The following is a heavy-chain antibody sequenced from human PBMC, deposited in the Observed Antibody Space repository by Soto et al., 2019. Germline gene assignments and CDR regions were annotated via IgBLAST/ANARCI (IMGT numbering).Heavy chain of an antibody. J-gene: IGHJ4*02. CDR2: ILYDGNNK. D-gene: IGHD1-7*01. CDR1: GFTYSTYT. Sequence: QVQLVESGGGVVQPGRSLRLSCAASGFTYSTYTMHWVRQAPGKGLEWVAGILYDGNNKFYADSVKGRFTISRDSTKQTLYLKMKGLRPDDTAMYYCVRDGVSSTGFTWNYGTNFDYWGQGALVTVSS. CDR3: VRDGVSSTGFTWNYGTNFDY. V-gene: IGHV3-30-3*01.